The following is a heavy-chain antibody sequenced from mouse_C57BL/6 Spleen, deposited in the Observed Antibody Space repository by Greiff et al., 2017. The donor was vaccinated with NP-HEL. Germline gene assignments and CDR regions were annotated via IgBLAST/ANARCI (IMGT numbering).Heavy chain of an antibody. CDR2: IYPRSGNT. V-gene: IGHV1-81*01. D-gene: IGHD1-1*01. CDR3: AIEGSSRYFDV. CDR1: GYTFTSYG. J-gene: IGHJ1*03. Sequence: VQLQESGAELARPGASVKLSCKASGYTFTSYGISWVKQRPGQGLEWIGEIYPRSGNTYYDEKFKGKATLTADKSSSTAYMELRSLTSEDSAVYFCAIEGSSRYFDVWGTGTTVTVSS.